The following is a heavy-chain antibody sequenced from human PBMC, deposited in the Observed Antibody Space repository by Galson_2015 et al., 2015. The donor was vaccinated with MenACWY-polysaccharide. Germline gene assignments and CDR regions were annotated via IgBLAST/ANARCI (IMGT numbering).Heavy chain of an antibody. D-gene: IGHD3-22*01. CDR3: ARDRRHMIGFFGEEFNAFDI. V-gene: IGHV1-2*06. CDR1: GYTFTGYY. J-gene: IGHJ3*02. Sequence: SVKVSCKASGYTFTGYYMHWVRQAPGQGLEWMGRINPNSGGTNYAQKFQGRVTMTRDTSISTAYMELSRLRSDDTAVYYCARDRRHMIGFFGEEFNAFDIWGQGTMVTVSS. CDR2: INPNSGGT.